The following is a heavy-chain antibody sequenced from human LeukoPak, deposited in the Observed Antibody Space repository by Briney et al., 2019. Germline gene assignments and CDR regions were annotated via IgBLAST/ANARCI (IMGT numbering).Heavy chain of an antibody. CDR2: IYYSGST. J-gene: IGHJ5*02. Sequence: PSETLSLTCTVSGGSISSYYWSWIRQPPGKGLEWIGYIYYSGSTNYNPSLKSRVTISVDTSKNQFSLKLSSVTAADTAVYYCARDPGASFDWFDPWGQGTLVTVSS. CDR3: ARDPGASFDWFDP. D-gene: IGHD1-14*01. V-gene: IGHV4-59*12. CDR1: GGSISSYY.